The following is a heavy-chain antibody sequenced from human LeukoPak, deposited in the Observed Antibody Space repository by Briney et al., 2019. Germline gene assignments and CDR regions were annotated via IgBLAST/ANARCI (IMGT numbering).Heavy chain of an antibody. J-gene: IGHJ6*02. V-gene: IGHV4-39*02. CDR1: GGSVSTNYY. CDR3: AGTRTRGFAAAGYYYYGMDI. D-gene: IGHD6-13*01. CDR2: IYYSGIT. Sequence: PSETLSLTCAVSGGSVSTNYYGGWVRQSPGKGLEWIAFIYYSGITHYNPSFKSRVTISVDTSKNHFSLNVRSVTAADTGVYYCAGTRTRGFAAAGYYYYGMDIWGQGTTVTVSS.